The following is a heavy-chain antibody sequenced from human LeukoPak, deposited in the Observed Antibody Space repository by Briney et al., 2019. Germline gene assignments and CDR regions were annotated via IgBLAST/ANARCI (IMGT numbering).Heavy chain of an antibody. Sequence: GASVKVSCKASGYTFTSYGISWVRQAPGQGLEWMGWISAYNGNTNYAQKLQGRVTMTTDTSTSTAYMELRSLRSDDTAVYYCARGYQDDFWSGYPVNWFDPWGQGTLVTVSS. J-gene: IGHJ5*02. D-gene: IGHD3-3*01. V-gene: IGHV1-18*01. CDR3: ARGYQDDFWSGYPVNWFDP. CDR1: GYTFTSYG. CDR2: ISAYNGNT.